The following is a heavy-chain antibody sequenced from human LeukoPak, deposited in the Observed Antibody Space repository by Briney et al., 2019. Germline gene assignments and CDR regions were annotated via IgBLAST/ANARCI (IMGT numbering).Heavy chain of an antibody. D-gene: IGHD2-2*01. J-gene: IGHJ6*03. V-gene: IGHV4-38-2*02. CDR1: GYSISSGYY. CDR3: RGIVVVPAAKFPTYYMDV. Sequence: SETLSLTCTVSGYSISSGYYWGWIRQPPGKGLEWIGSIYYSGSTYYNPSLKSRVTISVDTSKNQFSLKLSSVTAADTAVYYCRGIVVVPAAKFPTYYMDVWGKGTTVTISS. CDR2: IYYSGST.